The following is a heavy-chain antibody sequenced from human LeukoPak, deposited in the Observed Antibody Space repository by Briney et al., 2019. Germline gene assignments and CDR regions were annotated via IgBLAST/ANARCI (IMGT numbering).Heavy chain of an antibody. CDR2: INTNTGNP. V-gene: IGHV7-4-1*02. CDR3: ARIYPPYYDTSGYCDY. Sequence: ASVKVSCKASGYTFTSYAINWVRQAPGQGLGWMGWINTNTGNPMYAQGFTGRFVFSLDTSVSTAYLQISSLKAEDTAVYYCARIYPPYYDTSGYCDYWGQGTLVTVSS. CDR1: GYTFTSYA. J-gene: IGHJ4*02. D-gene: IGHD3-22*01.